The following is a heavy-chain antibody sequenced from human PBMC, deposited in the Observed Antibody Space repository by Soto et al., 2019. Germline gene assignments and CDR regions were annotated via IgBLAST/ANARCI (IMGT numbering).Heavy chain of an antibody. CDR1: GFTFSSYG. D-gene: IGHD3-22*01. CDR2: IWYDGSNK. CDR3: AIDRYDSSGYYYLDY. J-gene: IGHJ4*02. V-gene: IGHV3-33*01. Sequence: EGALRLAFAASGFTFSSYGMHWVRQAPGKGLEWVAVIWYDGSNKYYADSVKGRFTISRDNSKNTLYLQMNSLRAEDTAVYYCAIDRYDSSGYYYLDYWGQGTLVTVSS.